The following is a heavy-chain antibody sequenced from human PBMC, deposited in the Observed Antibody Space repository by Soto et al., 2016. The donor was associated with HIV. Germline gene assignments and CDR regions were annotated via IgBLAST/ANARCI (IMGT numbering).Heavy chain of an antibody. J-gene: IGHJ3*02. D-gene: IGHD6-19*01. Sequence: VQLVESGGGVVQPGRSLRLSCAASGFTFSSCAMHWVRQAPGKGLEWVTAISYDGNNKYHADSVKGRFTISRDNSKNTLYLQMNSLRAEDTAVYYCARESSGRLHDAFDIWGQGTMVTVSS. CDR3: ARESSGRLHDAFDI. V-gene: IGHV3-30*04. CDR2: ISYDGNNK. CDR1: GFTFSSCA.